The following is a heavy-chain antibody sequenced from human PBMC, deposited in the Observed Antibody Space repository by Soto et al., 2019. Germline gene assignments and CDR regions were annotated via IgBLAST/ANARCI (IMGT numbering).Heavy chain of an antibody. CDR2: ISGSGGST. CDR1: GFTFSSYA. V-gene: IGHV3-23*01. CDR3: AKDRYGSGSYLNGHY. D-gene: IGHD3-10*01. J-gene: IGHJ4*02. Sequence: PGGSLRLSCAASGFTFSSYAMSWVRQAPGKGLEWVSAISGSGGSTYYADSVKGRFTISRDNSKNTLYLQMNSLRAEDTAVYYCAKDRYGSGSYLNGHYWGQGTLVTVSS.